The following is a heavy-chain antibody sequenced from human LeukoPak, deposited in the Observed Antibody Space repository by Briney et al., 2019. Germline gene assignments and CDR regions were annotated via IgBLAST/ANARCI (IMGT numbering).Heavy chain of an antibody. CDR1: GGSISSGGYY. D-gene: IGHD6-13*01. CDR3: ARRTAAAGYFDY. J-gene: IGHJ4*02. CDR2: IYYSGST. Sequence: SEILSLTCTVSGGSISSGGYYWSWIRQHPGKGLEWIGYIYYSGSTYYNPSLKSRVTISVDTSKNQFSLKLSSVTAADTAVYYCARRTAAAGYFDYWGQGTLVTVSS. V-gene: IGHV4-31*03.